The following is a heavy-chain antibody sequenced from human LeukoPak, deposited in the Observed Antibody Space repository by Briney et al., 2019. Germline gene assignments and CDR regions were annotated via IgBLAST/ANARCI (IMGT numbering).Heavy chain of an antibody. CDR3: ARVPRSGWSPLDY. CDR2: MNPNSGNT. V-gene: IGHV1-8*01. J-gene: IGHJ4*02. Sequence: ASVKVSCKGSGYTFTSYDINWVRQATGQGLEWMGWMNPNSGNTGYAQKFQGRVTMTRNTSISTAYMELSSLRSEDTAVYYCARVPRSGWSPLDYWGQGTLVTVSS. D-gene: IGHD6-19*01. CDR1: GYTFTSYD.